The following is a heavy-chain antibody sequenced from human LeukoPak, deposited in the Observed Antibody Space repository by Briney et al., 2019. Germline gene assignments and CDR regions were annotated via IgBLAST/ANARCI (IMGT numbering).Heavy chain of an antibody. D-gene: IGHD1-1*01. CDR1: GGTFSSYA. J-gene: IGHJ6*03. V-gene: IGHV1-69*01. CDR2: IIPIFGTA. Sequence: SVKVSCKASGGTFSSYAISWVRQAPGQGLEWMGGIIPIFGTANYARKFQGRVTITADESTSTAYMELSGLRSENTAVYYCSKLLAYYYYMDVWGKGTTVTVSS. CDR3: SKLLAYYYYMDV.